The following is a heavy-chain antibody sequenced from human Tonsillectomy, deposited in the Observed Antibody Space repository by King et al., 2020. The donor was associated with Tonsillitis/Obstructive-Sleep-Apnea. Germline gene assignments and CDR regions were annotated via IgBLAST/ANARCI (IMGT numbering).Heavy chain of an antibody. Sequence: VQLQESGPGLVKPSETLSLTCTVSGGSISSYYWSWIRQPPGKGLEWIGYIYYSGSTNYNPSLKSRVTISVDTSKNQFSLKLSSVTAADPAVYYCARHSSEDATMVRGVIEPPDYWGQGTLVTVSS. V-gene: IGHV4-59*08. CDR3: ARHSSEDATMVRGVIEPPDY. D-gene: IGHD3-10*01. CDR2: IYYSGST. CDR1: GGSISSYY. J-gene: IGHJ4*02.